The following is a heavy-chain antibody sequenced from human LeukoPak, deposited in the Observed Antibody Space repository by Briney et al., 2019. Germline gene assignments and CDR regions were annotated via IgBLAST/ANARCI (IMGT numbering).Heavy chain of an antibody. D-gene: IGHD5-12*01. CDR3: AKIVATVGYYPLDY. Sequence: ASVKMSCNTASDCITSCGIIGGVQAPGQGLEWMGWISTYDGNTNYAQRVQDRLTMTTDSSSSTASMELRSLRYDDATVNYCAKIVATVGYYPLDYWGQGTLVTVSS. J-gene: IGHJ4*02. CDR1: SDCITSCG. V-gene: IGHV1-18*04. CDR2: ISTYDGNT.